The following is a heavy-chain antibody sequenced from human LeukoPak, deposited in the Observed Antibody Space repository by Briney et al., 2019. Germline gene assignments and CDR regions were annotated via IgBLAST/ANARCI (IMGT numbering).Heavy chain of an antibody. CDR1: GFTFSSYE. J-gene: IGHJ4*02. Sequence: GGSLRLSCVASGFTFSSYEMNWVRQALGKGLEWVSYISSSGFTMYYADSVQGRFTISRDNSRNTLYLQMNSLRAEDTALYYCAKGRTFIDYWGQGTLVTVSS. V-gene: IGHV3-48*03. D-gene: IGHD1-14*01. CDR2: ISSSGFTM. CDR3: AKGRTFIDY.